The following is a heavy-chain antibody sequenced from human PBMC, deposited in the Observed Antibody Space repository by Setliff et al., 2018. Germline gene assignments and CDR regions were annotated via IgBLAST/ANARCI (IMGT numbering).Heavy chain of an antibody. CDR1: GFSFSTHS. V-gene: IGHV3-21*01. J-gene: IGHJ3*02. D-gene: IGHD6-13*01. CDR3: ASAGHSGSWFPFDAFHI. Sequence: PGGSLRLSCAASGFSFSTHSMNWVRQAPGKGLEWVSSISRSNTYIYYADSMKGRFTISRDNAKNSLYLQMNSLRAEDPAVYYCASAGHSGSWFPFDAFHIWGQGTMVTVSS. CDR2: ISRSNTYI.